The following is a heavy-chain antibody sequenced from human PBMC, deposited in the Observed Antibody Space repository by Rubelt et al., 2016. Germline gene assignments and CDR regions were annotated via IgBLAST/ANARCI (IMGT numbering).Heavy chain of an antibody. Sequence: AMHWVRQAPGQRLEWMGWINAGNGNTKYSQKFQGRVTITRDTSASTAYMELSSLRSEDTAVYYCARDGLTIFGVVQWSYWGQGTLVTVSS. CDR2: INAGNGNT. CDR1: A. CDR3: ARDGLTIFGVVQWSY. D-gene: IGHD3-3*01. J-gene: IGHJ4*02. V-gene: IGHV1-3*01.